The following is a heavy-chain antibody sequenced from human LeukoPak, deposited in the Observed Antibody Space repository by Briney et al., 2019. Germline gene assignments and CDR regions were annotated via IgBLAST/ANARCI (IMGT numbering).Heavy chain of an antibody. CDR1: GFTFSSYA. J-gene: IGHJ4*02. CDR2: ITGSGGST. D-gene: IGHD2-2*01. V-gene: IGHV3-23*01. Sequence: GGSLRLSCAASGFTFSSYAMNWVRQAPGKGLEWVSAITGSGGSTYYADSVKGRFTISRDNSKNTLYLQMNSLRAEDTAVYYCAKAPRIVVVPAAIDYWGQGTLVTVSS. CDR3: AKAPRIVVVPAAIDY.